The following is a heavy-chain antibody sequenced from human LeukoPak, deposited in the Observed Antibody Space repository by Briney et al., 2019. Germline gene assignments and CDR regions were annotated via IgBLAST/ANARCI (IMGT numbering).Heavy chain of an antibody. J-gene: IGHJ5*02. CDR2: IYYSGST. V-gene: IGHV4-59*01. Sequence: SETLSLTCTVSGGSISGYYWSWIRQPPGKGLEWIGYIYYSGSTNYNPSLKSRVTISVDTSKNQFSLKLSSVTAADTAVYYCARHLAVAVAYFDPWGQGTLVTVSS. D-gene: IGHD6-19*01. CDR1: GGSISGYY. CDR3: ARHLAVAVAYFDP.